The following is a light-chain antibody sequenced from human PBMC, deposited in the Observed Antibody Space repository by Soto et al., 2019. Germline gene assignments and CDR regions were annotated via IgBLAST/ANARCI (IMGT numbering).Light chain of an antibody. CDR3: QQYGSSPTT. CDR2: GAS. CDR1: QTVSSSY. J-gene: IGKJ1*01. V-gene: IGKV3-20*01. Sequence: EIVLTQSPGSLSLPPGERAALSCRASQTVSSSYLAWYQQKSGQAPRLLVYGASTRATGIPDRFSGSGSGTDFTLTINRLEPEDFAVYYCQQYGSSPTTFGQGTKVEIK.